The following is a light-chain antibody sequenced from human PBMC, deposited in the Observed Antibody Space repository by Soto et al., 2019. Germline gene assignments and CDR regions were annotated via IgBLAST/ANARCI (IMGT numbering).Light chain of an antibody. CDR1: RSVSGW. V-gene: IGKV1-27*01. CDR3: QKYSSSPWT. Sequence: IQLPMSPSTLSDSVGDTVTVTCRASRSVSGWLAWYQQKPGKVPKLLIYAASTLHSGVPSRFSGSGSGTDFTLTISSLQPEDVATYYCQKYSSSPWTFGQGTKVDIK. J-gene: IGKJ1*01. CDR2: AAS.